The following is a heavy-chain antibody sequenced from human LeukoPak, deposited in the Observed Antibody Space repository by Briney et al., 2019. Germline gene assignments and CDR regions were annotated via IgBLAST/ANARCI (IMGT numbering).Heavy chain of an antibody. D-gene: IGHD2-2*01. CDR1: GFTFSSYG. Sequence: GGSLRLSCAASGFTFSSYGMHWVRQAPGKGLEWVAFIRYDGSNKYYADSVKGRFTISRDNSKNTLYLQMNSLRSDDTAVYYCARDHCSSTSCSSGDMDVWGKGTTVTVSS. CDR2: IRYDGSNK. J-gene: IGHJ6*03. V-gene: IGHV3-30*02. CDR3: ARDHCSSTSCSSGDMDV.